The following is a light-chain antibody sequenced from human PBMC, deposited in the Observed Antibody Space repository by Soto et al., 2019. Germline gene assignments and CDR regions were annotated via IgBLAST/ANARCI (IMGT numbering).Light chain of an antibody. Sequence: QSVLTQPPSVSGAPGQRVTISCIGGSSNIGAGYEVHWYQQLPGTVPKLLIYYDDMRPSGMSDRFSGSKSGASASLVINGLQSEDEGDYYCAAWDDNLNGHVFGTGTKVTVL. J-gene: IGLJ1*01. CDR2: YDD. CDR1: SSNIGAGYE. CDR3: AAWDDNLNGHV. V-gene: IGLV1-40*01.